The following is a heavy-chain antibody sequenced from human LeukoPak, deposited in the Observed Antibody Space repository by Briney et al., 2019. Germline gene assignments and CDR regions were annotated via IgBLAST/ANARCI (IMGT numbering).Heavy chain of an antibody. J-gene: IGHJ4*02. Sequence: GGSLRLSCAASGFTFSSYAMSWVRQAPGKGLEWVSAISGSGGSTYYADSVKGRFTISRDNSKNTLYLQMNSLRAEDTAVYYCARYSSSSPHFDYWGQGTLVTVSS. CDR3: ARYSSSSPHFDY. D-gene: IGHD6-13*01. V-gene: IGHV3-23*01. CDR1: GFTFSSYA. CDR2: ISGSGGST.